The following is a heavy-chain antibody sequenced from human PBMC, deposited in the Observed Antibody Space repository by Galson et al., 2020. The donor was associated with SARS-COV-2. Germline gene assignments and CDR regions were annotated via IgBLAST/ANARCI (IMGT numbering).Heavy chain of an antibody. CDR1: GFSISSGYY. CDR2: IYHSGTT. V-gene: IGHV4-38-2*02. Sequence: SETLSLTCTVSGFSISSGYYWGWIRQPPGKGLEWIASIYHSGTTYYNPSLKSRDTISVDTSKNQFSLNLNSVSAADTAVYYCSRGIVALYPIDSWGQGALVIVSS. CDR3: SRGIVALYPIDS. D-gene: IGHD3-22*01. J-gene: IGHJ4*02.